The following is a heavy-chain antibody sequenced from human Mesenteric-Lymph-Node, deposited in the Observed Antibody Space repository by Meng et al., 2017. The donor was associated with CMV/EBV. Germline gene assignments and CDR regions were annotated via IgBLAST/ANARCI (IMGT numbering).Heavy chain of an antibody. Sequence: CTGSGGSIIGRSWWTWVRQPPETGLEWIGEISYGGATKYNPSLRSRLTISMDKSNNQFSLILTSVTAADAAIYYCARERVREEGLFDSWGQGTLVTVSS. V-gene: IGHV4-4*02. CDR2: ISYGGAT. D-gene: IGHD4/OR15-4a*01. J-gene: IGHJ4*02. CDR3: ARERVREEGLFDS. CDR1: GGSIIGRSW.